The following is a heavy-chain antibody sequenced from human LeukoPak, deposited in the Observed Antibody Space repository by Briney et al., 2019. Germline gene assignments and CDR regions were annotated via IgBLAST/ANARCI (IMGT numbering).Heavy chain of an antibody. CDR2: INPNSGGT. D-gene: IGHD3-10*01. CDR1: GYTFTGYY. CDR3: ARVPFGELGWYYFDY. V-gene: IGHV1-2*02. J-gene: IGHJ4*02. Sequence: ASVKVSCKASGYTFTGYYIHWVRQAPGQGLEWMGWINPNSGGTNYAQKFQGRVTMTRDTSISTAYMELSSLRSDDTAVYYCARVPFGELGWYYFDYWGQGTLVTVSS.